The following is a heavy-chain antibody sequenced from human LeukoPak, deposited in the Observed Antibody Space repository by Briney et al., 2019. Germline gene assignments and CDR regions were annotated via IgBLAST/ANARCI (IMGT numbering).Heavy chain of an antibody. Sequence: SETLSLTCSVSGGSLSGYYWNWIRQTPGKGLEWIGYIYSSGTTNYNRALQSRVTISLDTAKNQFSLSVTSVTAADKAMYFCARRISSWNVYIDKWGQGIQVTVSS. J-gene: IGHJ4*02. CDR2: IYSSGTT. CDR1: GGSLSGYY. V-gene: IGHV4-59*12. CDR3: ARRISSWNVYIDK. D-gene: IGHD1-1*01.